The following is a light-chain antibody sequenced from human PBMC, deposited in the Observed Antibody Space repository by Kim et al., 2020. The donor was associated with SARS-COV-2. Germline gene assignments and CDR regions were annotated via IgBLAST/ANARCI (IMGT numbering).Light chain of an antibody. CDR3: QQRSNWPLT. CDR2: DAS. J-gene: IGKJ4*01. Sequence: SSSPGERATLSCRASQSVSSYLVWYQQKPGQAPRLLIYDASNRATGIPARFSGGGSGTDFTLTISSLEPEDFAVYYCQQRSNWPLTFGGGTKVEI. CDR1: QSVSSY. V-gene: IGKV3-11*01.